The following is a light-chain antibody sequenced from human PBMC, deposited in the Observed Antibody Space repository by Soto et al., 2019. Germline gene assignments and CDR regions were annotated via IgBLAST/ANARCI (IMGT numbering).Light chain of an antibody. V-gene: IGLV1-40*01. CDR2: DNN. CDR1: SSNIGADYG. Sequence: QSVLTQPPSVSVAPGQRVTISCTGSSSNIGADYGEHWYQQLPGRAPKLLIYDNNNRPSGVPDRFSGSKSDTSASLAITGLQAEDEADYYCQSYDTSLRDWNWVFGGGTKLTVL. CDR3: QSYDTSLRDWNWV. J-gene: IGLJ3*02.